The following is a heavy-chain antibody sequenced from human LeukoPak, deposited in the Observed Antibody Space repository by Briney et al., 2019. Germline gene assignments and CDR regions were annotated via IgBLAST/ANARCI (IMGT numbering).Heavy chain of an antibody. Sequence: PGGSLRLSCAASGFTFSGSAMHWVRQASGKGLEWVGRIRSKANSYATAYAASVKGRFTISRDDSKNTAYLQMNSLKTEDTAVYYCASPRPIVVVPAAASKDWFDPWGQGTLVTVSS. D-gene: IGHD2-2*01. CDR3: ASPRPIVVVPAAASKDWFDP. J-gene: IGHJ5*02. V-gene: IGHV3-73*01. CDR1: GFTFSGSA. CDR2: IRSKANSYAT.